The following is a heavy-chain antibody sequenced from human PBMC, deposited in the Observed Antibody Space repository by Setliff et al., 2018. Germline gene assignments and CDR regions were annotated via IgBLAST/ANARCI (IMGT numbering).Heavy chain of an antibody. CDR3: VRDSSADYYDNDYFKY. Sequence: PGGSLRLSCAASGFTFSSSAMSWVRQAPGKGLEWVSTISGRGGSTYYTNSVKGRFTVSRDNSKNTLYLQMNILRPEGTALYYCVRDSSADYYDNDYFKYWGQGALVTVSS. CDR1: GFTFSSSA. CDR2: ISGRGGST. D-gene: IGHD2-21*02. J-gene: IGHJ1*01. V-gene: IGHV3-23*01.